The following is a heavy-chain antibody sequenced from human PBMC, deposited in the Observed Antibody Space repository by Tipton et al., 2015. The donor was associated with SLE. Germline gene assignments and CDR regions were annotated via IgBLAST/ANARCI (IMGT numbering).Heavy chain of an antibody. CDR3: ARLPTMVRGVSDY. V-gene: IGHV1-69*09. CDR1: GGTFSSYA. J-gene: IGHJ4*02. CDR2: IIPILGIA. D-gene: IGHD3-10*01. Sequence: QLVQSGAEVKKPGSSVKVSCKASGGTFSSYAISWVRQAPGQGLEWMGRIIPILGIANYAQKFQGRVTITADESTSTAYMELSSLRSEDTAVYYCARLPTMVRGVSDYWGQGTLVTVSS.